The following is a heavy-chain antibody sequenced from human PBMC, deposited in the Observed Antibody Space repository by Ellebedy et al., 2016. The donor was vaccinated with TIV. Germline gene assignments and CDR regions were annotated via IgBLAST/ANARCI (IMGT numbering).Heavy chain of an antibody. CDR2: ISTYNGDT. CDR1: GYTFSSYG. Sequence: ASVKVSCKASGYTFSSYGITWVRQAPGQGLEWMGWISTYNGDTNYAQKLQGRVTMTTDTSTSTAYMELRSLRSDDTAVYYCARDGAVTTVFDYWGQGTLVTVSS. J-gene: IGHJ4*02. V-gene: IGHV1-18*01. CDR3: ARDGAVTTVFDY. D-gene: IGHD4-17*01.